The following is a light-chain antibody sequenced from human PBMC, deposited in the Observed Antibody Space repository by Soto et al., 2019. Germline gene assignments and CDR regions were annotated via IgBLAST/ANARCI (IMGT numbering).Light chain of an antibody. CDR2: RAS. CDR3: RQSHNLWA. J-gene: IGKJ1*01. CDR1: QNIYYN. Sequence: ILMRNSPATVSVSPGESATLSCRASQNIYYNVAWYQHRPGQAPRLLIYRASTRAPGVPARFSGSGSGTEFTLTISSLQPEDFPVYSCRQSHNLWAFGQGAKVDIK. V-gene: IGKV3-15*01.